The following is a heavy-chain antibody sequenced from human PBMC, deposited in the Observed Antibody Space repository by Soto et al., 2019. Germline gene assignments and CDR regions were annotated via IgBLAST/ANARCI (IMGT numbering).Heavy chain of an antibody. CDR2: IFSNDEK. V-gene: IGHV2-26*02. CDR3: ARIPSYSSGWYFDY. D-gene: IGHD6-19*01. CDR1: GFSLSKASMG. J-gene: IGHJ4*02. Sequence: QVTLKESGPVLVKPTETLTLTCTVSGFSLSKASMGVSWIRQPPGKALEWLAHIFSNDEKSYSTSLKSRLTISKDTSKSQVVLTMTNMDPVDTATYYCARIPSYSSGWYFDYWGQGTLVTVSS.